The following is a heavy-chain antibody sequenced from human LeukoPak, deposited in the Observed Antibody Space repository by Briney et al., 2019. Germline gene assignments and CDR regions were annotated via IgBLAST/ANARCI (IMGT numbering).Heavy chain of an antibody. V-gene: IGHV3-30-3*01. CDR3: ARGSGGKSSSWFDY. D-gene: IGHD6-13*01. Sequence: RSGGSLRLSCAASGFTFSSYAMHWVRQAPGKGLEWVAVISYDGSNKYYADSVKGRFTISRDNSKNTLYLQMNSLRAEDTAVYYCARGSGGKSSSWFDYWGQGTLVTVSS. J-gene: IGHJ4*02. CDR1: GFTFSSYA. CDR2: ISYDGSNK.